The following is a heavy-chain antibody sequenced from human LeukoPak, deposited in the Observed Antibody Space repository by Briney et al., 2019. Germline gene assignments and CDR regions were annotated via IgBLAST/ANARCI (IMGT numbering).Heavy chain of an antibody. CDR3: ARGSYYIGDAFDI. Sequence: GASVKVSCKASGYTFTGYYIHLVRQAPGQGLEWMGWINPNSGGTNYAQKFQGRVTMTRDTSISTAYMELSRLRSDDTAVYYCARGSYYIGDAFDIWGQGTMVTVSS. V-gene: IGHV1-2*02. CDR2: INPNSGGT. J-gene: IGHJ3*02. CDR1: GYTFTGYY. D-gene: IGHD3-10*01.